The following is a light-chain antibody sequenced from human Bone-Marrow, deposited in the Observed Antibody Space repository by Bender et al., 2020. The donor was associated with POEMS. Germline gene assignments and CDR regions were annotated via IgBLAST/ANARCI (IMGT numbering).Light chain of an antibody. CDR1: NTDLGPHSV. CDR3: TSYAGNSNWV. CDR2: AVR. Sequence: QSALTQPASVSESPGQSITVSCTGDNTDLGPHSVVSWYQQHPGRVPKLMIYAVRKRPSGVPDRFSGSRSGNTASLTVSGLQAEDEADYYCTSYAGNSNWVFGGGTRLTVL. V-gene: IGLV2-8*01. J-gene: IGLJ3*02.